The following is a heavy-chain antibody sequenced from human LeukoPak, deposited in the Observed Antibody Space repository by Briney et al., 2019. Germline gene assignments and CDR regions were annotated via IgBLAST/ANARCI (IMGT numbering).Heavy chain of an antibody. Sequence: SETLSLTCTVSGGSTSTYYWSWIRQPPGKGLEWIGYIYYSGSTNYNPSLKSRVTISVDTSKNQFSLKLSSVTAADTAVYYCARLKVLLPDYWGQGTLITVSS. V-gene: IGHV4-59*08. CDR2: IYYSGST. D-gene: IGHD3-10*01. CDR1: GGSTSTYY. J-gene: IGHJ4*02. CDR3: ARLKVLLPDY.